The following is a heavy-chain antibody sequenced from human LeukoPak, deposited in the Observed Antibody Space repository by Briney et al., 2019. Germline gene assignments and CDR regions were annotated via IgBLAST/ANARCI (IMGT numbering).Heavy chain of an antibody. V-gene: IGHV1-2*02. CDR1: GYTFTVYY. Sequence: ASVKVSCKASGYTFTVYYMHWVRQAPGQGLEWMGWINPNSGGTNYAQKFQGRVTMTRDTSISTAYMELSRLRSDDTAVYYCARERITMVRGSSRNHWFDPWGQGTLVTVSS. J-gene: IGHJ5*02. CDR3: ARERITMVRGSSRNHWFDP. CDR2: INPNSGGT. D-gene: IGHD3-10*01.